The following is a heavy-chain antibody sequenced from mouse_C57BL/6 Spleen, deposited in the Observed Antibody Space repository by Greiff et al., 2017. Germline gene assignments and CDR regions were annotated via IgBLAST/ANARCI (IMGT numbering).Heavy chain of an antibody. CDR2: ISSGSSTI. D-gene: IGHD1-1*01. CDR1: GFTFSDYG. CDR3: SNTTVDWYFDV. J-gene: IGHJ1*03. V-gene: IGHV5-17*01. Sequence: EVQLVESGGGLVKPGGSLKLSCAASGFTFSDYGMHWVRQAPEKGLEWVAYISSGSSTIYYADTVKGRFTISRDNAKNTMFLQMTSLRSEDTAMYYCSNTTVDWYFDVWGTGTTVTVSS.